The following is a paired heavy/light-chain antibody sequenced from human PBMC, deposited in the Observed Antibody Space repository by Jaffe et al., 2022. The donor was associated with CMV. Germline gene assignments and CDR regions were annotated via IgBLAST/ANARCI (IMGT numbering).Heavy chain of an antibody. CDR3: AKWEESISAFDV. V-gene: IGHV4-59*01. D-gene: IGHD1-26*01. J-gene: IGHJ3*01. CDR2: AHHTGRT. Sequence: QVQLQESGPGLVRPSETLSLTCSVSGASITSYYWNWIRQAPGRGLEWIGYAHHTGRTECNPSVKDRVTTSVDTSKNQFFLNLYALTAADTAVYYCAKWEESISAFDVWGPGTVVSVS. CDR1: GASITSYY.
Light chain of an antibody. CDR1: QSVYSGS. CDR2: GAS. CDR3: QWYGGGGSSSLP. Sequence: IVLTQSPGTLSLSPGERATLSCRASQSVYSGSLVWYQQRPGQAPRLLIYGASSRAIGIPDRFSGSGSGTDFTLTISRLEPEDFAVYYCQWYGGGGSSSLPFGGGTKVEI. J-gene: IGKJ4*01. V-gene: IGKV3-20*01.